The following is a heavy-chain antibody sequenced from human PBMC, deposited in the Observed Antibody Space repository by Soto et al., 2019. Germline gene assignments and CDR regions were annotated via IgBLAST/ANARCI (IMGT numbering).Heavy chain of an antibody. CDR3: ARNVVRGLGYGTNGVCHYVCDI. CDR2: INPNTGNT. V-gene: IGHV1-8*02. J-gene: IGHJ3*02. Sequence: ASVKVSCKASGYTFTSYVINWVRQATGQGLEWMGGINPNTGNTAYAQKFQGRVTMTRNTSTSTAYMQLSSLRSEDTAVYYCARNVVRGLGYGTNGVCHYVCDIWGQGTMV. D-gene: IGHD2-8*01. CDR1: GYTFTSYV.